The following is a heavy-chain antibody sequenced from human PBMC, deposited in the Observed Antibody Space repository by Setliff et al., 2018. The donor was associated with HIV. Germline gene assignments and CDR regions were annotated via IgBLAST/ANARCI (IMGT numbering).Heavy chain of an antibody. D-gene: IGHD4-17*01. CDR1: GYTFTSYG. V-gene: IGHV1-18*01. J-gene: IGHJ4*02. CDR2: ISDYNSNT. CDR3: ARDDYANTDLDF. Sequence: ASVKVSCKASGYTFTSYGLSWVRQAPGQGLEWMGWISDYNSNTEYAQKLQGRVTMTKDTSTSTAYMELRSLRPEDTAVYFCARDDYANTDLDFWGPGTLVTVSS.